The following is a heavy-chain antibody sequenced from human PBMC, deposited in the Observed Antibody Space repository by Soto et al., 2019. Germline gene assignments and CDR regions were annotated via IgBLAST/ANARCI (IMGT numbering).Heavy chain of an antibody. CDR1: GGSFSGYY. CDR3: ARDAKDIVVVPAARVNWFDP. D-gene: IGHD2-2*01. CDR2: INHSGST. V-gene: IGHV4-34*01. J-gene: IGHJ5*02. Sequence: QVQLQQWGAGLLKPSETLSLTCAVYGGSFSGYYWSWIRQPPGKGLEWIGEINHSGSTNYNPSLKSRVTISVDTSKNQFSLKLSSVTDADTAVYYCARDAKDIVVVPAARVNWFDPWGQGTLVTVSS.